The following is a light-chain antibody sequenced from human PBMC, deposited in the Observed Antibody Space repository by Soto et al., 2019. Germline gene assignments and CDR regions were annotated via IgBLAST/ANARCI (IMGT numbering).Light chain of an antibody. J-gene: IGKJ4*01. CDR2: GAS. CDR3: QQYGSSPT. V-gene: IGKV3-20*01. CDR1: QSVTSSY. Sequence: EIGLTQSPGTLSLSPGERATLSCRASQSVTSSYLAWYQQKPGQAPRLLIYGASSRATGIPDRFSVSGSGTHFTLTISRLEAEDFAVYYCQQYGSSPTFGGGTKVEIK.